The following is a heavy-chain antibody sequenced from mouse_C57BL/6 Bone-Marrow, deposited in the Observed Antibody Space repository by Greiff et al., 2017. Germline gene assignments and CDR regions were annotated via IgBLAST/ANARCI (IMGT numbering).Heavy chain of an antibody. V-gene: IGHV1-61*01. CDR1: GYTFTSYW. CDR3: ARRHYYGTLYAMDY. CDR2: IYPSDSET. Sequence: QVQLQQPGAELVRPGSSVKLSCKASGYTFTSYWMDWVKQRPGKGLEWIGNIYPSDSETHYNQKFKDKATLTVDKSSSTAYMQLSSLTSEDSAVYYCARRHYYGTLYAMDYWGQGTSVTVSS. J-gene: IGHJ4*01. D-gene: IGHD1-1*01.